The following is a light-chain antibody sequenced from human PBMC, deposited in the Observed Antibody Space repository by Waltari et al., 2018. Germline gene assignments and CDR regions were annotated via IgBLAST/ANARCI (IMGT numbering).Light chain of an antibody. Sequence: LTQXPXXXSASXXXXXXXTCRASQDISSYLAWYQQKPGKAPKLLIYAASSLQSGVPPRFSGSGSGSEFSLTLSSLQPEDIATYYCQQLHSYPRTFGQGTRVEIK. J-gene: IGKJ1*01. CDR3: QQLHSYPRT. CDR1: QDISSY. CDR2: AAS. V-gene: IGKV1-9*01.